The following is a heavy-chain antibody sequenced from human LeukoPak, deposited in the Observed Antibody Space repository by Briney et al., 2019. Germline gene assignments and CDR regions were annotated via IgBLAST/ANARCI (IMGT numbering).Heavy chain of an antibody. Sequence: GASVKVSCKASGYTFTGYYMHWVRQAPGQGLEWMGWINPNSGGTNYAQKFQGRVTMTRDTSISTAYMELSRLRSDDTAVYYCARAPEYYDFWSGYLSWGQGTLVTVSS. CDR1: GYTFTGYY. V-gene: IGHV1-2*02. CDR2: INPNSGGT. D-gene: IGHD3-3*01. J-gene: IGHJ4*02. CDR3: ARAPEYYDFWSGYLS.